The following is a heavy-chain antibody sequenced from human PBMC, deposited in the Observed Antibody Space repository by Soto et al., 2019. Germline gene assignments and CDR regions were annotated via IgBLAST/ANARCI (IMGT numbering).Heavy chain of an antibody. CDR2: VYYTGST. Sequence: LVTLSITWLVSGCSSSCSYWSWIRQSPGKGLEWLGYVYYTGSTNYSPSLRSRVSISVDTSKNEFSLRLSSVTAADTAVYFCARSVAVPGAHIDYWGQGAQVTVSS. J-gene: IGHJ4*02. CDR1: GCSSSCSY. V-gene: IGHV4-59*01. D-gene: IGHD6-19*01. CDR3: ARSVAVPGAHIDY.